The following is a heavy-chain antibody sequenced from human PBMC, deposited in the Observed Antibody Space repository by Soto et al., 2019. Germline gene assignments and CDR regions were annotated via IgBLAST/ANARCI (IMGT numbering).Heavy chain of an antibody. Sequence: PSKTLSLTCIVSGGSTRNYFWTWIRQPPGKGLEWIGYIHYSGTTSFFPSYNPSLRSRVTISEDTSKNQFSLKLLSVTTADTAVSFCAAGEASSRNLAPYYLDFWGQGTLVTISS. J-gene: IGHJ4*02. D-gene: IGHD6-13*01. CDR2: IHYSGTT. CDR3: AAGEASSRNLAPYYLDF. CDR1: GGSTRNYF. V-gene: IGHV4-59*01.